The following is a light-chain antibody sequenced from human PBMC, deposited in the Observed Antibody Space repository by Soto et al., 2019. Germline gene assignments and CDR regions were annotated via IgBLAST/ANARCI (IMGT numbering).Light chain of an antibody. Sequence: QPVLTQPASVSGSPGQSITISCTGTTGDVGSYNLVSWYQQHPGKAPKLIIYEVTKRPSGVSNRFSGSPSGNTASLTISGLQAEDEADYYCCSYAGSSTFVLFGGGTKVTVL. CDR2: EVT. V-gene: IGLV2-23*02. CDR3: CSYAGSSTFVL. J-gene: IGLJ2*01. CDR1: TGDVGSYNL.